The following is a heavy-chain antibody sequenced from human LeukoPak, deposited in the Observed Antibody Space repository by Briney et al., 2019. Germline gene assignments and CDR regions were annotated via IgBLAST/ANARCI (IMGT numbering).Heavy chain of an antibody. CDR1: GFTFSSYE. Sequence: GGSLRLSCAASGFTFSSYEMNWVRQAPGKGLEWVSYISSGRSTISYADSVKGRFTISRDNAKNSLYLQMNSLRAEDTSVYYCVREIYYYYMDVWGRGTTVTVSS. CDR3: VREIYYYYMDV. V-gene: IGHV3-48*03. J-gene: IGHJ6*03. CDR2: ISSGRSTI.